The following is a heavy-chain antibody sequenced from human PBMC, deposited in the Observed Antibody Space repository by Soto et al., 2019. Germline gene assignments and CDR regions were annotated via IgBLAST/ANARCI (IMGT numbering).Heavy chain of an antibody. V-gene: IGHV3-23*01. CDR1: GFTFSSYA. Sequence: LSLTCAASGFTFSSYAMSWVRQAPGKGLEWVSAISGSGGSTYYADSVKGRFTISRDNSKNTLYLQMNSLRAEDTAVYYCAKSYDSSGYYWYFDLWGRGTLVTVSS. D-gene: IGHD3-22*01. CDR2: ISGSGGST. CDR3: AKSYDSSGYYWYFDL. J-gene: IGHJ2*01.